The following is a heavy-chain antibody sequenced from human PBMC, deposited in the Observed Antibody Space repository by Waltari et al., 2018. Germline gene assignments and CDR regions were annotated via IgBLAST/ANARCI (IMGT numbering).Heavy chain of an antibody. CDR3: ARWGRPGYSSGWHYYYGMDV. D-gene: IGHD6-19*01. J-gene: IGHJ6*02. CDR1: GGSSSVSY. V-gene: IGHV4-34*01. CDR2: SHHSGST. Sequence: QVQLQQWGAGLSKPSATLSLTCSVYGGSSSVSYWSLLRQPPGQGLEWLGESHHSGSTNYNPSLKGGVTISGDTTKNQFSLKPSSVTAADTAVYYCARWGRPGYSSGWHYYYGMDVWGQGTTVTVSS.